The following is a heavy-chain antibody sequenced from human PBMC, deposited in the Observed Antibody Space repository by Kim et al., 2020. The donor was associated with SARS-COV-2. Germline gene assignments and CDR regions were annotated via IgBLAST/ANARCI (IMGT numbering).Heavy chain of an antibody. V-gene: IGHV4-31*03. Sequence: SETLSLTCTVSGGSISSGGYYWSWIRQHPGKGLEWIGYIYYSGSTYYNPSLKSRVTISVDTSKNQFSLKLSSVTAADTAVYYCARDRSGYCSGGSCYASGYYYYGMDVWGQGTTVTVSS. D-gene: IGHD2-15*01. CDR1: GGSISSGGYY. CDR3: ARDRSGYCSGGSCYASGYYYYGMDV. J-gene: IGHJ6*02. CDR2: IYYSGST.